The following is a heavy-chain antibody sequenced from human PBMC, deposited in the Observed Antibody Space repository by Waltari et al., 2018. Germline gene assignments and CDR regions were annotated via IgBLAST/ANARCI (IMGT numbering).Heavy chain of an antibody. CDR2: IYYSGST. V-gene: IGHV4-39*07. CDR3: ARGIGLRGYYMRVSSAFDI. J-gene: IGHJ3*02. D-gene: IGHD3-22*01. CDR1: GGSISSSSYY. Sequence: QLQLQESGPGLVKPSETLSLTCTVSGGSISSSSYYWGWIRQPPGKGLEWIGSIYYSGSTYYNPSLKSRVTISVDTSKNQFSLKLSSVTAADTAVYYCARGIGLRGYYMRVSSAFDIWGQGTMVTVSS.